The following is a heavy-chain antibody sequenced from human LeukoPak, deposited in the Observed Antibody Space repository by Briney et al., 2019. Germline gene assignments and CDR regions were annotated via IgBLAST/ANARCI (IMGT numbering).Heavy chain of an antibody. J-gene: IGHJ6*03. CDR3: ARPYSPARWGLAAADYYYMDV. D-gene: IGHD6-13*01. CDR1: GYTFTGYY. V-gene: IGHV1-2*02. Sequence: ASVKVSCKASGYTFTGYYMHWVRQAPGQGLEWMGWINPNSGGTNYAQNFQGRVTMTRDTSISTAYMELSRLASDDTAVYYCARPYSPARWGLAAADYYYMDVWGKGTTVTVSS. CDR2: INPNSGGT.